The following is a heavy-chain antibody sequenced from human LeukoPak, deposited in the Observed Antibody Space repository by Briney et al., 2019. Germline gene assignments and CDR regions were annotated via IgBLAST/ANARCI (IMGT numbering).Heavy chain of an antibody. Sequence: GALRLSCAASGFTFNNYSMSWVRQSPGKGLEWVSSISTGGRNIYYAASVKGRFAISRDNARNSLFLRMNSLRAEDSGIYYCARDPRLEISGMVIDMLDYWGQGTLVTVSS. D-gene: IGHD3-3*01. V-gene: IGHV3-21*01. J-gene: IGHJ4*02. CDR1: GFTFNNYS. CDR2: ISTGGRNI. CDR3: ARDPRLEISGMVIDMLDY.